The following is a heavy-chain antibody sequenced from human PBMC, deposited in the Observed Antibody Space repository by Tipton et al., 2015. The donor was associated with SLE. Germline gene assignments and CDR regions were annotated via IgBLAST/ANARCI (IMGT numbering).Heavy chain of an antibody. CDR1: GFTFSNAY. D-gene: IGHD2-8*01. V-gene: IGHV3-15*01. Sequence: GSLRLSCVASGFTFSNAYMAWVRQAPGRGLEYIGRIKSVAAGGTVHYAAPLKGRVTISRDDSKNTLYLQKNALEAEDTALYYCTNALSYWGQGTLVTVSA. CDR3: TNALSY. J-gene: IGHJ4*02. CDR2: IKSVAAGGTV.